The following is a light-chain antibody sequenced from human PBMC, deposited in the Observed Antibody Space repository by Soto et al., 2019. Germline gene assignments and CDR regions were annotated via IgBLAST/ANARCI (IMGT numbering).Light chain of an antibody. J-gene: IGKJ1*01. CDR1: QSISNW. V-gene: IGKV1-5*03. Sequence: DIQMTQSPSTLSASVGDRVTITCRASQSISNWLAWYQQKPGKAPKLLLYKASTLESGVPSRFSGSGSGTEFTLTISSLQPDDFATYYCQQYNNYWTTFGQGTKVEIK. CDR3: QQYNNYWTT. CDR2: KAS.